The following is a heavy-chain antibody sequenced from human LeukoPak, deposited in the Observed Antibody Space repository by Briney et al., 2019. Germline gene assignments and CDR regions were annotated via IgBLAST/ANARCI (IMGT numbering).Heavy chain of an antibody. CDR2: IWADGAP. V-gene: IGHV4-61*02. CDR1: GGSISSGNYY. J-gene: IGHJ4*02. Sequence: SQTLSLTCTVSGGSISSGNYYWSWVRQPAGQGLEWIGRIWADGAPTYRPSLKSRVSISVDVSKNQFSLRLTSVTAADTAVYYCARGRDSRGYQFMGFDSWGQGTLVTVSS. CDR3: ARGRDSRGYQFMGFDS. D-gene: IGHD3-22*01.